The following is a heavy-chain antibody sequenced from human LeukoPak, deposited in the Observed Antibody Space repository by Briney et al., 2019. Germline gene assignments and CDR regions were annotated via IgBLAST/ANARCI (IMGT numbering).Heavy chain of an antibody. V-gene: IGHV1-18*01. CDR3: ARGHRDMVRGLITY. J-gene: IGHJ4*02. CDR1: GYSFTNFG. Sequence: ASVNVSCKASGYSFTNFGFPWVRQAPGQGLEWVGWISPYNGNTNYAQNLQDSLTVTTDTSTTTAYMELRSLRSDDTAIYYCARGHRDMVRGLITYWAQGTLVTVSS. CDR2: ISPYNGNT. D-gene: IGHD3-10*01.